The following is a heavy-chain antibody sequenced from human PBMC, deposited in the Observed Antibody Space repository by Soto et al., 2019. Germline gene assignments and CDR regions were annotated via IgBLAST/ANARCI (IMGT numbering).Heavy chain of an antibody. J-gene: IGHJ4*02. V-gene: IGHV1-46*01. CDR3: ARDSRYYYDSSGYYRPYYFDY. CDR1: GSTSATYD. Sequence: ASLKVSCKTSGSTSATYDICWVRQAPGQGLEWMGWINPSGGSTSYAQKFQGRVTMTRDTSTSTVYMELSSLRSEDTAVYYCARDSRYYYDSSGYYRPYYFDYWGQGTLVTVSS. D-gene: IGHD3-22*01. CDR2: INPSGGST.